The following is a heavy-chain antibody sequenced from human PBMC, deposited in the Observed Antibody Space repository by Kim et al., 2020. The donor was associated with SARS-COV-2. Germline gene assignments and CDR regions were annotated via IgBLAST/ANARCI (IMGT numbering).Heavy chain of an antibody. CDR3: TRGPSYGFL. V-gene: IGHV3-23*01. CDR2: ISGSGST. CDR1: GFTFSSYA. D-gene: IGHD5-18*01. J-gene: IGHJ4*02. Sequence: GGSLRLSCAASGFTFSSYALNWLRQAPGKGLQWVSAISGSGSTYYADSVRGRFTISRDSSKNTLFLQMNSLRVEDTAVYYCTRGPSYGFLWGQGTLVTVSS.